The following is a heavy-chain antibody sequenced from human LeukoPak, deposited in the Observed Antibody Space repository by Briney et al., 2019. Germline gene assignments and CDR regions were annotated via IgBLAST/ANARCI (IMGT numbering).Heavy chain of an antibody. CDR1: GYTFTGYY. CDR3: ARDASIAVAGYFDC. CDR2: INPNSGGT. J-gene: IGHJ4*02. Sequence: GASVKVSCKASGYTFTGYYMHWVRQAPGQGLEWMGWINPNSGGTNYAQKFQGRVTMTRDTSISTAYMELSRLRSDDTAVYYCARDASIAVAGYFDCWGQGTLVTVSS. D-gene: IGHD6-19*01. V-gene: IGHV1-2*02.